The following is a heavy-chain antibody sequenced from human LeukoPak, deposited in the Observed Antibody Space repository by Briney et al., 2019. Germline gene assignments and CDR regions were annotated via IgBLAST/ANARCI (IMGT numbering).Heavy chain of an antibody. CDR1: GFTFSNE. CDR2: ISSSGRTI. Sequence: GGSLRLSCAASGFTFSNEMNWVRQAPGKGLEWVSYISSSGRTIYYADSVKGRFTISRDNAKNSLYLQMNSLRAEDTAVYYCAELGITMIGGVWGKGTTVTISS. V-gene: IGHV3-48*03. D-gene: IGHD3-10*02. CDR3: AELGITMIGGV. J-gene: IGHJ6*03.